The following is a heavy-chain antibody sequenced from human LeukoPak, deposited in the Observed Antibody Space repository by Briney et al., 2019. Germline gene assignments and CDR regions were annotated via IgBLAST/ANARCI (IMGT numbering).Heavy chain of an antibody. D-gene: IGHD3-10*01. CDR1: GYSISSGYY. J-gene: IGHJ5*01. V-gene: IGHV4-38-2*02. CDR3: ATDGMVRGPDAWFDS. Sequence: SETLSLTCTVCGYSISSGYYWGWIRQPPGKGLEWIGSIYYSGSTYYNPSLQSRVTISVDTSKNQFALKLSSVTAADTAVYYCATDGMVRGPDAWFDSWGQGTLVTVSS. CDR2: IYYSGST.